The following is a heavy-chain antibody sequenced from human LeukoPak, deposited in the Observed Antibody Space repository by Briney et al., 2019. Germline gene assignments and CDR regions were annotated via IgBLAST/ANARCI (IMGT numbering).Heavy chain of an antibody. CDR1: GFTFSSYN. CDR3: TRGYVGIDY. V-gene: IGHV3-48*04. CDR2: ISRRSATT. J-gene: IGHJ4*02. Sequence: SGGSLRLSCAASGFTFSSYNMNWVRQAPWKGLEWVSYISRRSATTSYADSVKGRFTISRDNAKNTLFLQMNSLRAEDTAVYYCTRGYVGIDYWGQGTLVTVSS. D-gene: IGHD5-12*01.